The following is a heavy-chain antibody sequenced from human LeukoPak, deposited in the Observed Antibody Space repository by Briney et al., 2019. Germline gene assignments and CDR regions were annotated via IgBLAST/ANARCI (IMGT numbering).Heavy chain of an antibody. Sequence: SETLSLTCTVSGGSISSYYWSWIRQPPGKGLEWIGYIYHSGSTNYNPSLKSRVTISLDTSKNQFSLKMTSVTAADTAIYYCARVGGMTTINNAAFDIWGQGTMVTVSS. CDR3: ARVGGMTTINNAAFDI. J-gene: IGHJ3*02. CDR1: GGSISSYY. V-gene: IGHV4-59*01. D-gene: IGHD4-4*01. CDR2: IYHSGST.